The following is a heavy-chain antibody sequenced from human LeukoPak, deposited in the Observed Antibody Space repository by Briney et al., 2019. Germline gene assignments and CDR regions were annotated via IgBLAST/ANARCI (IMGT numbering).Heavy chain of an antibody. J-gene: IGHJ4*02. V-gene: IGHV3-30*02. CDR2: IRYDGSNK. D-gene: IGHD1-1*01. CDR3: AKGRGSGNFLFDY. Sequence: GGSLRLSCAASGFTFSSYGMHWVRQAPGKGLEWVAFIRYDGSNKYYADSVKGRFTISRDNSKNTLYLQMNSLRAEDTAVYYCAKGRGSGNFLFDYWGQGTLATVSS. CDR1: GFTFSSYG.